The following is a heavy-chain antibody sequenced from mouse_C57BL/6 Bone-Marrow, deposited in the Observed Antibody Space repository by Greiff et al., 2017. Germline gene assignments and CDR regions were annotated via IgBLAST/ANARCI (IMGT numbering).Heavy chain of an antibody. V-gene: IGHV5-17*01. J-gene: IGHJ3*01. D-gene: IGHD2-3*01. CDR1: GFTFSDYG. Sequence: EVQVVESGGCLVKPGGSLKLSFAASGFTFSDYGMHWVRQAPEMGLEWVAYISSGSSTIYYADTVTGRFTISRDNAKNTLFLQMTSLRSEDTAMYYCARGGWLLLWFAYWGQGTLVTVSA. CDR3: ARGGWLLLWFAY. CDR2: ISSGSSTI.